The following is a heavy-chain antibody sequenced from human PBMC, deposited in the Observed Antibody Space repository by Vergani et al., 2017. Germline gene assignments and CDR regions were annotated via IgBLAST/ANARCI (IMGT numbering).Heavy chain of an antibody. D-gene: IGHD6-13*01. V-gene: IGHV3-15*01. CDR1: GFTFSNAW. Sequence: EVQLVESGGGLVKPGGSLRLSCAASGFTFSNAWMSWLRQAPGKGLEWVGRIKSKTDGGTTDYAAPVKGRFTISRDDSKNTLYLQMNSLKTEDTAVYYCTTVVWEDSSSWYRGYYFDYWGQGTLVTVSS. J-gene: IGHJ4*02. CDR3: TTVVWEDSSSWYRGYYFDY. CDR2: IKSKTDGGTT.